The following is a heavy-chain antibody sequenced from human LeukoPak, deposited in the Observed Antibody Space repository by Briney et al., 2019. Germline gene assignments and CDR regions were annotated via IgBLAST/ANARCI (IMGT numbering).Heavy chain of an antibody. CDR2: INAGNGNT. D-gene: IGHD3-3*01. CDR1: GYTFTSYA. CDR3: ARVYYDFWSGPPTSPFDY. Sequence: ASVKVSCKASGYTFTSYAMHWVRQAPGQRLEWMGWINAGNGNTKYSQKFQGRVTITRDTSASTAYMELSSLRSEDTAVYYCARVYYDFWSGPPTSPFDYWGQGTLVTVSS. J-gene: IGHJ4*02. V-gene: IGHV1-3*01.